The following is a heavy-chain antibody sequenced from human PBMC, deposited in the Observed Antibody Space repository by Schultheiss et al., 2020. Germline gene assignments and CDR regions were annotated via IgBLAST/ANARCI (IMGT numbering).Heavy chain of an antibody. CDR1: GYTFTSYY. Sequence: ASVKVSCKASGYTFTSYYMHWVRQAPGQGLEWMGIINPSGGSTRYAQKFQGRVTMTRDTSTSTVYMELSSLRSEDTAVYYCARDRMMAQSRSSFDPWGQGTLVTVSS. D-gene: IGHD3-16*01. J-gene: IGHJ5*02. CDR3: ARDRMMAQSRSSFDP. V-gene: IGHV1-46*01. CDR2: INPSGGST.